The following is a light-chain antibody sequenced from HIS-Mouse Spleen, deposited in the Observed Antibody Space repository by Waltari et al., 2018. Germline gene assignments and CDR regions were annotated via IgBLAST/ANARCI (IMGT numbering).Light chain of an antibody. J-gene: IGLJ2*01. V-gene: IGLV2-23*03. CDR3: CSYAGSSTFEV. CDR1: SSDVGSYNL. Sequence: QSALTQPASVSGSPGQSITISCTGTSSDVGSYNLVSWYQQHPGKAPKLMMYEGSKRTSGVSNRFSGSKSGNTAYLTIAGLQAEDEADYYCCSYAGSSTFEVFGGGTKLTVL. CDR2: EGS.